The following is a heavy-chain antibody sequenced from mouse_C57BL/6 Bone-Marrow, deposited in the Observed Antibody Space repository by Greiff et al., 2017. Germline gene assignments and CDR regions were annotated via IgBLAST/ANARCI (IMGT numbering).Heavy chain of an antibody. CDR1: GFTFSSYA. Sequence: EVHLVESGGGLVKPGGSLKLSCAASGFTFSSYAMSWVRQTPEKWLEWVATISDGGSYTYYPDNVKGRFTISRDNAKNNLYLQMSHLKSEDTAMYYCAREWLPYYYAMDYWGQGTSVTVSS. D-gene: IGHD2-2*01. CDR3: AREWLPYYYAMDY. CDR2: ISDGGSYT. V-gene: IGHV5-4*01. J-gene: IGHJ4*01.